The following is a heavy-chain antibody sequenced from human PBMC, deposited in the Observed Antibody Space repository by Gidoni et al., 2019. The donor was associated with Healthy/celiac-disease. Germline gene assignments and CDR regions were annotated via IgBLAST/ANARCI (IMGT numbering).Heavy chain of an antibody. V-gene: IGHV3-48*01. CDR3: ARDGGQLHDMDV. D-gene: IGHD3-16*01. J-gene: IGHJ6*03. CDR2: ISSSSSTI. CDR1: GFTFSSYS. Sequence: EVQLVESGGGLVPPGGSLRLSCAAPGFTFSSYSMNWGRQAPGKGLELVSYISSSSSTIYYGDSVKGRFTISRDNAKNSLYLQMNSLRAEDTAVYYCARDGGQLHDMDVWGKGTTVTVSS.